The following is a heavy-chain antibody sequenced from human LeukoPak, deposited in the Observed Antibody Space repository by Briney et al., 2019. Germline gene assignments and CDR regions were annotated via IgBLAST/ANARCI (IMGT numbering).Heavy chain of an antibody. CDR3: ARLFVGEGAFDI. Sequence: GGSLRLSCAASGFTFSDFYMNWIRQAPGKGLEWVSSISRGGNSIYYADSVRGRFTISRDNAKNSLSLQMNSLRAEDTAVYYCARLFVGEGAFDIWGQGTMVTVSS. J-gene: IGHJ3*02. CDR2: ISRGGNSI. CDR1: GFTFSDFY. D-gene: IGHD3-16*01. V-gene: IGHV3-11*04.